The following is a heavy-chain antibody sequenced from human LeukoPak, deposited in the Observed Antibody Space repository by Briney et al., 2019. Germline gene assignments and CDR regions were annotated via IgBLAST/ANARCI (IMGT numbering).Heavy chain of an antibody. Sequence: ASVTVSCKASGYTFTGYYMHWVRQAPGQGLEWMGWINPNSGGTNYAQRFQGRVTMTRDTSISTAYMELSRLRSDDTAVYYCARDGRTAAVNWFDPWGQGTLVTVSS. D-gene: IGHD2-2*01. J-gene: IGHJ5*02. V-gene: IGHV1-2*02. CDR1: GYTFTGYY. CDR2: INPNSGGT. CDR3: ARDGRTAAVNWFDP.